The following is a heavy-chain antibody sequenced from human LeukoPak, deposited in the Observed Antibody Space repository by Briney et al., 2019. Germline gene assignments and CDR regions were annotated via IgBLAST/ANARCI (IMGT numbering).Heavy chain of an antibody. CDR1: EFTFSTYN. J-gene: IGHJ4*02. CDR3: ARDGPAVGFDY. V-gene: IGHV3-21*01. CDR2: ISSGSTYI. D-gene: IGHD2-2*01. Sequence: GGSLRLSCAASEFTFSTYNMNWVRQAPGKGLEWVSSISSGSTYIYYADSVKGRLTISRDSAKNSMYLQMNSLRAEDTAVYYCARDGPAVGFDYWGQGTLVTVSS.